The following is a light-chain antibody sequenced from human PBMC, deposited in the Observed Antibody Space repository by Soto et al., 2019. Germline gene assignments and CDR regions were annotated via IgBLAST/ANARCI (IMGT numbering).Light chain of an antibody. Sequence: EIVMTQSPATLSVSPGERATLSCRASQSVSSNLAWYQQKPGQAPRLLIYGASTRATGIPASFSGSGSGTEFPLTISSLQSEGFAVYSCRHYNNRPRTFGQGTTVEIK. J-gene: IGKJ1*01. CDR3: RHYNNRPRT. V-gene: IGKV3-15*01. CDR1: QSVSSN. CDR2: GAS.